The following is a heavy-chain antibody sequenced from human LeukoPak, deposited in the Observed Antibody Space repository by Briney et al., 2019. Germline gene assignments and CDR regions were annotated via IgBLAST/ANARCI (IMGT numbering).Heavy chain of an antibody. CDR1: GFTFTTYS. CDR2: ISSTSTTI. J-gene: IGHJ5*02. Sequence: GGSLRLSCAASGFTFTTYSMHWVRQAPGKGLEWISCISSTSTTIYYADSVKGRFTISRDNANKSLYLQMNRLRAEDTAVYYCARREDNWSDLWGQGTLVTVST. V-gene: IGHV3-48*01. D-gene: IGHD1-26*01. CDR3: ARREDNWSDL.